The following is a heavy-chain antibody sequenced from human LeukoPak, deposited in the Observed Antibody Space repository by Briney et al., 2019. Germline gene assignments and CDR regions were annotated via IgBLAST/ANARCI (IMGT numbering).Heavy chain of an antibody. D-gene: IGHD3-9*01. J-gene: IGHJ4*02. CDR2: IYHSGST. Sequence: GSLRLSCAASGFTFSSYAMSWVRQAPGKGLEWIGEIYHSGSTNYNPSLKSRVTISVDKSKNQFSLKLSSVTAADTAVYYCARGFYGILTGHYKYYFDYWGQGTLVTVSS. CDR3: ARGFYGILTGHYKYYFDY. CDR1: GFTFSSYAM. V-gene: IGHV4-4*02.